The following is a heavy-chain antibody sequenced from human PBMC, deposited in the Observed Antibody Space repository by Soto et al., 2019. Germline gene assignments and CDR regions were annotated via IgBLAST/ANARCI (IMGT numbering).Heavy chain of an antibody. V-gene: IGHV3-23*01. J-gene: IGHJ6*02. D-gene: IGHD1-26*01. CDR3: AREKSGGTYNYYYGMDV. Sequence: EVQLLESGGGLGQPGGSLRLSCAASGFSFSSYAMTWVRQAPGRGLEWVSAISGSGSPTYYADSVKGRFTISRDNSKKPLYLQTNSLRAGDTAVYYSAREKSGGTYNYYYGMDVWGQGTTVTVS. CDR2: ISGSGSPT. CDR1: GFSFSSYA.